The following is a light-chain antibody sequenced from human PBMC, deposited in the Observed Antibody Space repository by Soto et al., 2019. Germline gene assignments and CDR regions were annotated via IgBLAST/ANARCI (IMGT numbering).Light chain of an antibody. Sequence: EIVMTQSPVTLSVSPGERATLSCRASQSVSSSYLAWYQQKPGQAPRLLIYDASNRETGIPARFSGSGSGTEFTLTISSLEPEDFAVDYCQQYNNSTRTFGQGTKVDIK. CDR1: QSVSSSY. J-gene: IGKJ1*01. CDR3: QQYNNSTRT. V-gene: IGKV3D-7*01. CDR2: DAS.